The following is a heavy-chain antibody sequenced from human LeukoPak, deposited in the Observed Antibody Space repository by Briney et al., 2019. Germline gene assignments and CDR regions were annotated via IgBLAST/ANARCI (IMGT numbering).Heavy chain of an antibody. Sequence: QSGGSLRLSCAASGFTFSSYAMSWVRQAPGKGLEWVSAISGSGGSTYYADSVKGRFTISRDNSKNTLYLQMNSLRAEDTAVYYCAKDQRRLRYFDYWGQGTLVTVSS. V-gene: IGHV3-23*01. CDR2: ISGSGGST. CDR3: AKDQRRLRYFDY. J-gene: IGHJ4*02. CDR1: GFTFSSYA. D-gene: IGHD3-9*01.